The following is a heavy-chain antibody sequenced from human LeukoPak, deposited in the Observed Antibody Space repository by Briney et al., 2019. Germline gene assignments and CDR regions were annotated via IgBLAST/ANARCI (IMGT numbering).Heavy chain of an antibody. Sequence: ASVKVSCKPSGYTXTRYYIHWVRQAPGQGLEWMGIINSSGGSTTYSQKFQGRVTMTRDTSTTKVYMELSSLRSDDTAVYYYAREYSASYRLSRGYFDYWGQGALVTVSS. CDR1: GYTXTRYY. V-gene: IGHV1-46*01. CDR3: AREYSASYRLSRGYFDY. CDR2: INSSGGST. J-gene: IGHJ4*02. D-gene: IGHD1-26*01.